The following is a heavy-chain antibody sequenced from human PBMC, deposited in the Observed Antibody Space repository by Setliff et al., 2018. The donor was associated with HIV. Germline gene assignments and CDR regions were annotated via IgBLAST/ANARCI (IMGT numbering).Heavy chain of an antibody. V-gene: IGHV1-8*02. CDR1: GYSFTTHD. J-gene: IGHJ3*02. Sequence: ASVKVSCKASGYSFTTHDINWVRQSPGQGLEWMGWMNPDSGNTFYAQKFKGRVTMTRDTSTNTAYMELSSLTSDDTAVYFCARGSMSMVMFILVSAFDIWGQGHWSPSPQ. CDR2: MNPDSGNT. D-gene: IGHD2-21*01. CDR3: ARGSMSMVMFILVSAFDI.